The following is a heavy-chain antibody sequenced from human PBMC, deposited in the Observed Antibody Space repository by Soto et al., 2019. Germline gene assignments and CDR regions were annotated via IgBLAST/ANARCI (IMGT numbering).Heavy chain of an antibody. CDR3: ASQIAAAGNYGMDV. CDR1: GGSISSSSYY. V-gene: IGHV4-39*01. CDR2: IYYSGST. Sequence: SETLSLTCTVSGGSISSSSYYWGWIRQPPGKGLEWIGSIYYSGSTYYNPSLKSRVTISVDTSKNQFSLKLSPVTAADTAVYYCASQIAAAGNYGMDVWGQGTTVTVSS. J-gene: IGHJ6*02. D-gene: IGHD6-13*01.